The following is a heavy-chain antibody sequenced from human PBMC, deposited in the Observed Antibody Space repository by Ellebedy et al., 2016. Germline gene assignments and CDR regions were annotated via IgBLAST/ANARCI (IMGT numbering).Heavy chain of an antibody. J-gene: IGHJ4*02. Sequence: GGSLRLSCAASGFTFSDYYMSWIRQAPGKGLEWVSFITSSSDLIFYADSVKGRFTISRDNADNSLYLQMNSLRADDTAVYYCARDEGIALDYWGQGTLVTVSS. D-gene: IGHD6-13*01. CDR3: ARDEGIALDY. CDR1: GFTFSDYY. CDR2: ITSSSDLI. V-gene: IGHV3-11*01.